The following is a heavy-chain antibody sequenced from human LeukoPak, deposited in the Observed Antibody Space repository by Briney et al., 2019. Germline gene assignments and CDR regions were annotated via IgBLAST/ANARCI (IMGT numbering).Heavy chain of an antibody. Sequence: AGGSLRLSCAASGFTFGSYEMNWVRQAPGKGLEWISYISIRGTTIYYADSVKGRFTISRDNAKNSLYLQMNSLRVEDTAVYYCARDPRGMDVWGQGTTVTVSS. CDR3: ARDPRGMDV. J-gene: IGHJ6*02. V-gene: IGHV3-48*03. D-gene: IGHD3-16*01. CDR2: ISIRGTTI. CDR1: GFTFGSYE.